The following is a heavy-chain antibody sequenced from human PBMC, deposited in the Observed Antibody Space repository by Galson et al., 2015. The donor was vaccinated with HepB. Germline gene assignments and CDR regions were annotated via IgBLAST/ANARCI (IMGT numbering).Heavy chain of an antibody. J-gene: IGHJ3*02. CDR3: AHLSLPWDGGNSYAFDI. CDR2: IYWDDDK. Sequence: PALVKPTQTLTLTCTVSGFSLTTSGVGVGWVRQPPGKALEWLAPIYWDDDKRYSPSLKSRLTITKDTSKNQVVLTMTNMDPVDTATYYCAHLSLPWDGGNSYAFDIWGQGTMVTVSS. V-gene: IGHV2-5*02. D-gene: IGHD4-23*01. CDR1: GFSLTTSGVG.